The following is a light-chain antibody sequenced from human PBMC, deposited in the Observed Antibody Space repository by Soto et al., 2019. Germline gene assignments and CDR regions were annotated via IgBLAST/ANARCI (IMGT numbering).Light chain of an antibody. CDR2: DGS. V-gene: IGLV2-23*01. CDR1: SSDVGNYNL. CDR3: CSYATTSTYV. J-gene: IGLJ1*01. Sequence: QSVLTHPASVSGSPGQSITISCTGTSSDVGNYNLVSWYQHHPGKAPKLMTYDGSKRPSGVSNRFSGSKSGNTASLTISGLQAEDECDYYCCSYATTSTYVFGTGTKVTVL.